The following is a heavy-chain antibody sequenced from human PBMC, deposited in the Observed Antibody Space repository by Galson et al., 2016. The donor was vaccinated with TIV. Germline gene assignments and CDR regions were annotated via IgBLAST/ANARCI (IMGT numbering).Heavy chain of an antibody. J-gene: IGHJ4*02. V-gene: IGHV1-46*01. CDR3: ASANACGGACYYFDD. CDR1: GYKFTAYY. CDR2: IHPGGGGT. D-gene: IGHD2-21*01. Sequence: SVKVSCKASGYKFTAYYLYWVRQAPGQGLEWMGLIHPGGGGTTYAQKFEGRVTMTRDTSTGTVYKELSSLRFEDTDVYYCASANACGGACYYFDDWGQGTLVTVSS.